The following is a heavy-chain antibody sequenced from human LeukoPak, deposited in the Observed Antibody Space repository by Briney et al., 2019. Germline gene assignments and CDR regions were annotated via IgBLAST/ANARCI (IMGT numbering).Heavy chain of an antibody. CDR2: NYSPGST. J-gene: IGHJ4*02. D-gene: IGHD6-13*01. CDR3: ARQIASAGTAGFDF. V-gene: IGHV4-4*07. CDR1: GDSISGYY. Sequence: PSETLSLTCTDPGDSISGYYWSWIRQTAGKGLEWIGRNYSPGSTNYNPSRKSRVTMSVDTSKNQFSLRLRSVTAADTAVYYCARQIASAGTAGFDFWGQGALVTVSS.